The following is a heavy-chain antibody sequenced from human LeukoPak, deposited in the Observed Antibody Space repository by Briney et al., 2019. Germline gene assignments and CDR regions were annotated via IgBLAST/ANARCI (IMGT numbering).Heavy chain of an antibody. CDR2: IYFSGIT. CDR3: ARRLSRGQRITIFGVVIGYFDL. V-gene: IGHV4-39*01. CDR1: GDSITNRSHY. Sequence: SETLSLTCAVSGDSITNRSHYWAWIRQSPEKGLEWIATIYFSGITYYNHFLKSRVTISVDTSKNQFSLKLSSVTAADTAVYYCARRLSRGQRITIFGVVIGYFDLWGRGTLVTVSS. J-gene: IGHJ2*01. D-gene: IGHD3-3*01.